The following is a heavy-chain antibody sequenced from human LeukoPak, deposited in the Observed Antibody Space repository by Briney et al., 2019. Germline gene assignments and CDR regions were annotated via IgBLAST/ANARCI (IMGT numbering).Heavy chain of an antibody. CDR1: GFTFSSIA. Sequence: GGSLRLSCAASGFTFSSIAMSWVRQAPGKGLEWVSTISGSGGTPYYADSVRGRFTISRDNAKNSLYLQMNTLRAEDTAVYYCANDGDVYKDAFDIWGQGTMVTVSS. D-gene: IGHD5-24*01. CDR2: ISGSGGTP. V-gene: IGHV3-23*01. CDR3: ANDGDVYKDAFDI. J-gene: IGHJ3*02.